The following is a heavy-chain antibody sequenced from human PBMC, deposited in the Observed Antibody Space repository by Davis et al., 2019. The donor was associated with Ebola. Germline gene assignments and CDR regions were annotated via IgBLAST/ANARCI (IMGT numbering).Heavy chain of an antibody. V-gene: IGHV3-21*01. CDR2: LSRGSTYM. D-gene: IGHD6-19*01. CDR3: ASERIAVTGP. CDR1: GFTFSIYS. Sequence: GESLKTSCAASGFTFSIYSMNWVRQAPGKGLEWVSSLSRGSTYMRYADSVKGRFTISRDNAKKSLYQQMNSLRAEETAVYYCASERIAVTGPGGQGTLVTVSS. J-gene: IGHJ4*02.